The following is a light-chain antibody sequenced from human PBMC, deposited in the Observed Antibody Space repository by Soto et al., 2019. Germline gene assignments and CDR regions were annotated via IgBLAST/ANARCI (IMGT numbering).Light chain of an antibody. V-gene: IGKV3-20*01. J-gene: IGKJ1*01. CDR2: DVS. CDR1: QSVSGNS. Sequence: VLTQSPDTLSLSPGERATLSCRASQSVSGNSLAWYRQNRGQAPRLLIYDVSSRATGIPDRFSGSGSGTDFTLTISRLEPEDCAVYYCRQYGRSPWTFGQGPRWIS. CDR3: RQYGRSPWT.